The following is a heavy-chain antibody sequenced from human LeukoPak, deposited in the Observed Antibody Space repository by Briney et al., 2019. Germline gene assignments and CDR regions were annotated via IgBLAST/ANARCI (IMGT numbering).Heavy chain of an antibody. J-gene: IGHJ4*02. D-gene: IGHD6-19*01. Sequence: PGRSLRLSCAASGFTFSSYGMHWVRQAPGKGLEWVAGIWYDGSNKYYADSVKGRFTISRDNSKNTLYLQLNSLRAEDTAVYYCAKGQIAPGIAVAGPRDFDYWGQGTLVTVSS. CDR3: AKGQIAPGIAVAGPRDFDY. V-gene: IGHV3-33*06. CDR2: IWYDGSNK. CDR1: GFTFSSYG.